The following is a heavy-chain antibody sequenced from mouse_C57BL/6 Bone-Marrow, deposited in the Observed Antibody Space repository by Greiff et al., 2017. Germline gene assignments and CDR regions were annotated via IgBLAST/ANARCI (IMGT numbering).Heavy chain of an antibody. CDR1: GYTFTSYW. Sequence: QVQLQQPGAELVMPGASVKLSCKASGYTFTSYWMHWVKQRPGQGLEWIGEIAPSDSYTNYNQKFKGKSTLTVDKSSSTAYMQLSSLTSEDSAVYYCARDYSNPYAMDYWGQGTSVTVSS. J-gene: IGHJ4*01. CDR2: IAPSDSYT. V-gene: IGHV1-69*01. D-gene: IGHD2-5*01. CDR3: ARDYSNPYAMDY.